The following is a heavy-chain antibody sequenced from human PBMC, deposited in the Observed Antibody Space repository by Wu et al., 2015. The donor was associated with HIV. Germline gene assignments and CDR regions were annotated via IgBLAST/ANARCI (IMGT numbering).Heavy chain of an antibody. CDR2: MSISDGQI. CDR3: ALNYYGEHIHYYGMDV. Sequence: QIRLVQSAAEVKDPGASVRVSCKPSGYTFSRYPMNWVRQAPGQGLEWMGWMSISDGQIKSAQKFQGRVIMTADTSTGTAYLELRSLRSDDTAVYYCALNYYGEHIHYYGMDVWGQGP. J-gene: IGHJ6*02. CDR1: GYTFSRYP. D-gene: IGHD3-10*01. V-gene: IGHV1-18*04.